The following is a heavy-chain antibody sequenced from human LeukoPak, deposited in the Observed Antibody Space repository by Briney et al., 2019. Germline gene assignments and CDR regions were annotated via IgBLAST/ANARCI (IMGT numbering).Heavy chain of an antibody. CDR1: GYTLHQLS. D-gene: IGHD3-10*01. J-gene: IGHJ3*02. CDR2: FDPEDGET. V-gene: IGHV1-24*01. CDR3: ATRIWFAEFSNAFDI. Sequence: GASVKVSCKVSGYTLHQLSMHWVRQAPGKGLEWIGGFDPEDGETIYVLKFQGRVTMTEDTSTGTAYMELRSLRSEDTAVYYCATRIWFAEFSNAFDIWGQGRMVTVSS.